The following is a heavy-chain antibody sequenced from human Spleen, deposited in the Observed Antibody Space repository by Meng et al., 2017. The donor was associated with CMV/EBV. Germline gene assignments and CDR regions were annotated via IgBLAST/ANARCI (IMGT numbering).Heavy chain of an antibody. CDR3: LRGVGSTPTYFYFYGLDG. Sequence: ASVKVSCKASGYTFTNYDINWVRQVTGQGLEWMGWMNPNSGNTGYAQKFQGRVTMTSTTSISTAYMELSSLRSEDTAVYYCLRGVGSTPTYFYFYGLDGWGQGTTVTVSS. CDR1: GYTFTNYD. D-gene: IGHD5/OR15-5a*01. J-gene: IGHJ6*02. V-gene: IGHV1-8*01. CDR2: MNPNSGNT.